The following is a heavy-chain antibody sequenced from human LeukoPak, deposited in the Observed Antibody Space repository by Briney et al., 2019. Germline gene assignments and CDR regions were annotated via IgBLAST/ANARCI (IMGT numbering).Heavy chain of an antibody. D-gene: IGHD6-6*01. Sequence: GSLRLSCAASGFTFDDYTMHWVRQAPGKGLEWVSLISWDGGSTYYADSVKGRFTISRDNSKNSLYLQMNSLRTEDTALYYCAKGDSSSSGGVDYWGQGTLVTVSS. CDR1: GFTFDDYT. CDR2: ISWDGGST. CDR3: AKGDSSSSGGVDY. V-gene: IGHV3-43*01. J-gene: IGHJ4*02.